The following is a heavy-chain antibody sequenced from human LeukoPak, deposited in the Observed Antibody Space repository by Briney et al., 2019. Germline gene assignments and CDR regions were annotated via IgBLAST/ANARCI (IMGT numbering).Heavy chain of an antibody. D-gene: IGHD3-10*01. CDR3: ARDPDPGSSSY. V-gene: IGHV3-48*03. Sequence: GGSLRLSCAASGFTFSSYEMISVRQAPGKGLEWVSYISSSGRVIKYADSVRGRFTISRDNAKRSLYLQMNSLRAEDTAIYYCARDPDPGSSSYWGQGTLVTVSS. CDR1: GFTFSSYE. J-gene: IGHJ4*02. CDR2: ISSSGRVI.